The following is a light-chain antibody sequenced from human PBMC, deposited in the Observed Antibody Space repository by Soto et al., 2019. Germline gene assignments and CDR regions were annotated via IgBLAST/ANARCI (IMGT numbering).Light chain of an antibody. CDR2: GAS. CDR3: QHYGTSVPIT. Sequence: EIVLTQSPGTLSLSPGERATLSCRASQSISSSQLAWYQQRPGQAPRLLIYGASSRATGIPDRFRGRGSGTDFVLTISRLVPEDFAMYYCQHYGTSVPITFGPRTKVDIK. J-gene: IGKJ3*01. CDR1: QSISSSQ. V-gene: IGKV3-20*01.